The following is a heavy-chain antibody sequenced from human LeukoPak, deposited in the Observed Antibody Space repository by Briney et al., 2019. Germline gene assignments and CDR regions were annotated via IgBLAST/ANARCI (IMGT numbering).Heavy chain of an antibody. CDR1: GFTFSSYS. CDR3: ARVRYCSSTSCYTDAFDI. J-gene: IGHJ3*02. Sequence: GGSLRLSCAASGFTFSSYSMNWVRQAPGKGLEWVSYISSSSSTIYYADSVKGRFTISRDNAKNSLYLQMNSLRAEDTAVYYCARVRYCSSTSCYTDAFDIWGQGTMVTVPS. D-gene: IGHD2-2*02. CDR2: ISSSSSTI. V-gene: IGHV3-48*01.